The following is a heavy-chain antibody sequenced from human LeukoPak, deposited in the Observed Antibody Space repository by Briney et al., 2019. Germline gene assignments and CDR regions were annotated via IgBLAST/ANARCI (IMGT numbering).Heavy chain of an antibody. CDR1: GFPFSSYW. Sequence: GGSLRLSCVASGFPFSSYWMTWVRQAPGKGLEWVANIKQDGSKKSYVDSVKGRFTISRDNAKNSLYLQMNSLRAEDTAIYYCTRVGYIDEGNDYRGQGTLVTVSS. V-gene: IGHV3-7*04. J-gene: IGHJ4*02. D-gene: IGHD5-24*01. CDR2: IKQDGSKK. CDR3: TRVGYIDEGNDY.